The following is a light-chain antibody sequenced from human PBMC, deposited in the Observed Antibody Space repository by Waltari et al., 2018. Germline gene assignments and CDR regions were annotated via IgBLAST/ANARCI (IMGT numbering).Light chain of an antibody. V-gene: IGLV4-69*02. CDR2: INSDGSH. Sequence: QLVLTQSPSASASLGASVKLTCTLSSGHSSNVVAWLPQRPGKGPRYLMKINSDGSHSKGDEIPDRFSGSSSGAERYLTISSLQSEDEADYFCQTGGHGTWVFGGGTKLTVL. J-gene: IGLJ3*02. CDR1: SGHSSNV. CDR3: QTGGHGTWV.